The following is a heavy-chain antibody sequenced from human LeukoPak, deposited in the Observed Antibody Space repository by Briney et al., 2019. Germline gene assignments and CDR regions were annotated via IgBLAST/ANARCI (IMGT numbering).Heavy chain of an antibody. Sequence: PGGSLRLSCAASGFTFGSYNMNWVRQAPGKGLEWVSSISASSSYIYYADSVKGRFTISRDNAKNSLYLQMNSLRAEDTAIYYCSGQYSSSSVVDYWGQGTLVTVSS. CDR3: SGQYSSSSVVDY. V-gene: IGHV3-21*01. CDR1: GFTFGSYN. J-gene: IGHJ4*02. CDR2: ISASSSYI. D-gene: IGHD6-6*01.